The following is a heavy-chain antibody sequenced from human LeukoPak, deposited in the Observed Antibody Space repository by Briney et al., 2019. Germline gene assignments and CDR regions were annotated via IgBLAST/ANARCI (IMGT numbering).Heavy chain of an antibody. V-gene: IGHV3-48*04. J-gene: IGHJ3*02. CDR3: ARVRRGGRPTDAFEI. Sequence: GGSLRLSCAASAFTFSTSTMNWVRQAPGKGLEWVSYISTSGSNVYYADSLKGRVTVSRDNADNSLYLQMNSLRAEDTAVYYCARVRRGGRPTDAFEIWGQGTMVTVSS. CDR2: ISTSGSNV. CDR1: AFTFSTST. D-gene: IGHD4-23*01.